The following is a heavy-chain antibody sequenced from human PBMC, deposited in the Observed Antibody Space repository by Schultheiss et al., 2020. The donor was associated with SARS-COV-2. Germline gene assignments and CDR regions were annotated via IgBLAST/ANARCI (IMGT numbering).Heavy chain of an antibody. V-gene: IGHV1-2*04. CDR3: ARGGVVTAIWLSSDYGMDV. CDR1: GYTFTGYY. CDR2: INPNSGGT. D-gene: IGHD2-21*02. J-gene: IGHJ6*02. Sequence: ASVKVSCKASGYTFTGYYMHWVRQAPGQGLEWMGWINPNSGGTNYAQKFQGWVTMTRDTSISTAYMELSRLRSDDTAVYYCARGGVVTAIWLSSDYGMDVWGQGTTVTVSS.